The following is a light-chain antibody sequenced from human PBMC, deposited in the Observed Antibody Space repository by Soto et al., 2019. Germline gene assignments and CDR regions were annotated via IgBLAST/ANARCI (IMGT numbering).Light chain of an antibody. J-gene: IGKJ1*01. CDR1: QTVNGNS. CDR2: DTS. V-gene: IGKV3-20*01. CDR3: HQGGSLPGR. Sequence: ETVLTQSPGTLSLSPGERATLSCRASQTVNGNSLGWYQQKPGQAPRLLIYDTSSRATGIPDRFSGSGSGTDFTLTISRLEPEDFAVYDCHQGGSLPGRFGQGTRGDIK.